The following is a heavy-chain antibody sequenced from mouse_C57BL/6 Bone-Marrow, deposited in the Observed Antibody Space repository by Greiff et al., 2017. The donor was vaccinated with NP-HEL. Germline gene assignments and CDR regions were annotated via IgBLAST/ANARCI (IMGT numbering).Heavy chain of an antibody. Sequence: VQLQQSGAELVRPGTSVKVSCKASGYAFTNYLIEWVKQRPGQGLEWIGVINPGSGGTNYNEKFKGKATLTADKSSSTAYMQLSSLTSEDSAVYFCAKFITTRDWYFEVWGTGTTVTVSS. CDR3: AKFITTRDWYFEV. V-gene: IGHV1-54*01. CDR1: GYAFTNYL. CDR2: INPGSGGT. D-gene: IGHD1-1*01. J-gene: IGHJ1*03.